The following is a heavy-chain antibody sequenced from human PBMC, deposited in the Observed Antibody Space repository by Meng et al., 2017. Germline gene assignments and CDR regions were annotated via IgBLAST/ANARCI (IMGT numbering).Heavy chain of an antibody. CDR2: IYSGGST. Sequence: EVQLAETGGGLIQPGGSLRLSCTASGFSVTTSYMSWVRQAPGKGLEWVSVIYSGGSTYYADSVKGRFTISRDDSKNTLYLQMNSLKTEDTAVYYCTTAGDNYDFWSGYYSNYWGQGTLVTVSS. CDR3: TTAGDNYDFWSGYYSNY. V-gene: IGHV3-53*02. CDR1: GFSVTTSY. D-gene: IGHD3-3*01. J-gene: IGHJ4*02.